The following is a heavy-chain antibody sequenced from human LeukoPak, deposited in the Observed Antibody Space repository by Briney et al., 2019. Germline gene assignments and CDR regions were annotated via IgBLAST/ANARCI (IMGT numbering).Heavy chain of an antibody. CDR2: TRFDDSYK. J-gene: IGHJ5*02. Sequence: GGSLRLSCAASGFSFSSSGMHWVRQAPGKGPEWVAFTRFDDSYKAYGDSMTGRFTISRDNAKNSLFLQMNSLRAEDTAVYYCVRQMIRFWFDPWGQGTQVTVSS. D-gene: IGHD3-16*01. CDR3: VRQMIRFWFDP. CDR1: GFSFSSSG. V-gene: IGHV3-30*02.